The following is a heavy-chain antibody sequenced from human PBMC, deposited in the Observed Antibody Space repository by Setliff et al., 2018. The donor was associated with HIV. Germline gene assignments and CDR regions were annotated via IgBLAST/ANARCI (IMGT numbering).Heavy chain of an antibody. Sequence: SETLSLTCTVPGGSISSGSYYWSWIRQPAGKGLEWIGRIYTSGNTNYNPSLESRVTISADTSKKQFSLKLNSVTAADTAVYYCARGRYSSGWYKDAFDIWGQGTMVTVSS. CDR2: IYTSGNT. J-gene: IGHJ3*02. CDR1: GGSISSGSYY. CDR3: ARGRYSSGWYKDAFDI. V-gene: IGHV4-61*02. D-gene: IGHD6-19*01.